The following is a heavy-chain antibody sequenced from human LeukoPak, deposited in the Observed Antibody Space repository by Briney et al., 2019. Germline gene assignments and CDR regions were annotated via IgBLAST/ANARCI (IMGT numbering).Heavy chain of an antibody. D-gene: IGHD4-17*01. J-gene: IGHJ5*02. CDR1: GGSISSGSYY. CDR2: IYTSGST. V-gene: IGHV4-61*02. Sequence: PSQTLSLTCTVSGGSISSGSYYWSWIRQPAGKGLEWIGRIYTSGSTNYNPSLKSRVTISVDTSKNQFSLKLSSVTAADTAVYYCARHTVTQVGNWFDPWGQGTLVTVSS. CDR3: ARHTVTQVGNWFDP.